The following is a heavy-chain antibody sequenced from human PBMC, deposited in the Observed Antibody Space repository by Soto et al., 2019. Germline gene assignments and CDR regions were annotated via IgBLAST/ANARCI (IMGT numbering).Heavy chain of an antibody. D-gene: IGHD2-21*02. CDR3: ARGYCGGDCYPPNYYFDY. CDR1: GGTFSSYA. V-gene: IGHV1-69*13. Sequence: GASVKVSCKASGGTFSSYAISWVLQAPGQGLEWMGGIIPIFGTANYAQKFQGRVTITADESTSTAYMELSSLRSEDTAVYYCARGYCGGDCYPPNYYFDYWGQGTLVTVSS. CDR2: IIPIFGTA. J-gene: IGHJ4*02.